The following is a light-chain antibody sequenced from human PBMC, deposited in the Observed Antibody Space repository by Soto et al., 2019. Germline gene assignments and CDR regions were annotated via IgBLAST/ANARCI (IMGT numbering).Light chain of an antibody. V-gene: IGKV3-20*01. CDR2: GAS. CDR1: QTIDSSY. Sequence: ELVLTQSPGTLSLSPWERATLSCRASQTIDSSYLAWLRQKPGQAPRLLIYGASSRATGIPDRFSGTKSGTDFTLTIRRLEPEDAAVYFCQQYGSSPITFGQGTRLEIK. J-gene: IGKJ5*01. CDR3: QQYGSSPIT.